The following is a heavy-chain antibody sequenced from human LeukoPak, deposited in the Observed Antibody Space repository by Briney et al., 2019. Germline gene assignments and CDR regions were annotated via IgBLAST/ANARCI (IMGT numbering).Heavy chain of an antibody. CDR1: GGTFSSYT. CDR2: IIPILGIA. J-gene: IGHJ4*02. CDR3: ARDLGYYDSSGYWSY. Sequence: VKVSCKASGGTFSSYTISWVRQASGQGLEWMGRIIPILGIANYAQKFQGRVTITADKSTSTAYMELSSLRSEDTAVYYCARDLGYYDSSGYWSYWGQGTLVTVSS. D-gene: IGHD3-22*01. V-gene: IGHV1-69*04.